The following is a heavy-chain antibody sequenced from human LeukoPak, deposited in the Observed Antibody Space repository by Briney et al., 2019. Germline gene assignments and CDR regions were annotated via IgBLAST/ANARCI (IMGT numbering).Heavy chain of an antibody. CDR1: GGTFSSYT. J-gene: IGHJ6*03. D-gene: IGHD3-10*01. CDR3: ARSRFPYYRLSRTDYYYMDV. CDR2: IIPIFGTT. Sequence: SVKVSCKASGGTFSSYTISWVRQAPGQGLEWMGGIIPIFGTTNYAQKFQGRVSITADKSTSTTYMQLSSLRSEDTAVYYCARSRFPYYRLSRTDYYYMDVWAKGTTVTVSS. V-gene: IGHV1-69*06.